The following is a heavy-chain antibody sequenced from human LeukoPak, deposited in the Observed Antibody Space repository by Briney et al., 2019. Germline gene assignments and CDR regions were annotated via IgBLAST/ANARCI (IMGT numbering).Heavy chain of an antibody. D-gene: IGHD6-13*01. Sequence: GGSLRLSCAASGFTFSSYGMSWVRQAPGKGLEYVSAISSNGGSTYYANSVKGRFTISRDNSKNTLYLQMGSLRAEDMAVYYCARDHSSSPIWGQGTLVTVSS. V-gene: IGHV3-64*01. CDR2: ISSNGGST. J-gene: IGHJ4*02. CDR1: GFTFSSYG. CDR3: ARDHSSSPI.